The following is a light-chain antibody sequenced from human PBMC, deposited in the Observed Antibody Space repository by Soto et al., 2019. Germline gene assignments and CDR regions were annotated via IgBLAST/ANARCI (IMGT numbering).Light chain of an antibody. V-gene: IGKV3-20*01. CDR3: QHYGSSPRT. J-gene: IGKJ1*01. Sequence: EIVLTQSPGTLSLSPGERATLSCRASQSISSSYLAWYQQKPGQAPRLFIYGVSSRATGIPDRFSGSGSGTDFTLTISRLEPEDFAVYYCQHYGSSPRTFGQGSKVEI. CDR1: QSISSSY. CDR2: GVS.